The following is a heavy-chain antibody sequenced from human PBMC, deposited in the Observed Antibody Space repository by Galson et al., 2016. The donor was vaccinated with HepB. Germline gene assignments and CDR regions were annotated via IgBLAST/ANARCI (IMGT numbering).Heavy chain of an antibody. CDR1: GFIFTNAW. J-gene: IGHJ4*02. V-gene: IGHV3-15*07. CDR3: MDTAEDTNWDH. CDR2: IQSGAAGGAV. Sequence: SLRLSCAASGFIFTNAWMNWVRQAPGKGLEWVGRIQSGAAGGAVSYASPVKGRFTISRDDSANTLFLQMDSLKIEDTAVYYCMDTAEDTNWDHWGQGTLVTVSS. D-gene: IGHD2-8*01.